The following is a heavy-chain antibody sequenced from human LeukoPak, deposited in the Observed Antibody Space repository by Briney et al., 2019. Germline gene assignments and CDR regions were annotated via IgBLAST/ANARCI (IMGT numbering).Heavy chain of an antibody. D-gene: IGHD4-17*01. V-gene: IGHV4-39*01. J-gene: IGHJ4*02. CDR3: ARHNYGENYFDY. CDR2: IYYSGST. CDR1: GGSISSSSYY. Sequence: SETLSLTCTVSGGSISSSSYYWGWIRQPPGKGLEWIGSIYYSGSTYYNPSLKSRVTISVDTSKNQFSLKLSSVTAADTAVYYCARHNYGENYFDYWGQGTLVTASA.